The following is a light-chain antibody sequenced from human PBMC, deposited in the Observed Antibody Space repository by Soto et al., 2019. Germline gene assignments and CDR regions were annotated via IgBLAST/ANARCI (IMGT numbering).Light chain of an antibody. CDR3: QQSDRYPYT. V-gene: IGKV1-39*01. J-gene: IGKJ2*01. CDR2: AAS. CDR1: QSITNY. Sequence: DIQMTQSPSSLSLSVGDRVTITCRASQSITNYLNWYQQKPGKAPKLLVYAASSLQSGVPSRFSDNGSGTDFTLTISSLQPEDFASYYCQQSDRYPYTFGQGTKLEIK.